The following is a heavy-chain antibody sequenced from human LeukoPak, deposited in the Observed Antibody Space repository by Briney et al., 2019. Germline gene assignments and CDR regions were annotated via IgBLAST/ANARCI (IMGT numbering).Heavy chain of an antibody. CDR3: ARDRGVLGSSGYYTNWFDP. Sequence: SQTLSLTCTVSGGSISSGGHYWSWIRQHPGKGLEWIGYIYYYGSTYYNPSLKSRVTISVDTSKSQFSLKLNSVTAADTAVYYCARDRGVLGSSGYYTNWFDPWGQGTLVTVSS. CDR2: IYYYGST. D-gene: IGHD3-22*01. CDR1: GGSISSGGHY. V-gene: IGHV4-31*03. J-gene: IGHJ5*02.